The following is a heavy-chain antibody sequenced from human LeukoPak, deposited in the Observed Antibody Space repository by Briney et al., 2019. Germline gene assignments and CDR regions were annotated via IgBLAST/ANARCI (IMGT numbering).Heavy chain of an antibody. CDR3: ARLGVGYCSSTSCHGWVGYYYYYMDV. CDR1: GGSFSGYY. Sequence: SETLSLTCAVYGGSFSGYYWSWIRQPPGKGLEWIGEINHSGSTNYNPSLKSRVTISVDTSKNQFSLKLSSVTAADTAVYYCARLGVGYCSSTSCHGWVGYYYYYMDVWGKGTTVTISS. J-gene: IGHJ6*03. D-gene: IGHD2-2*01. V-gene: IGHV4-34*01. CDR2: INHSGST.